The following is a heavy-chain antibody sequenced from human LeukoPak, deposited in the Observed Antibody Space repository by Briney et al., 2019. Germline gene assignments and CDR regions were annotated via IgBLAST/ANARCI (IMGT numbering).Heavy chain of an antibody. CDR1: GFTFSSYG. CDR3: ARELGYCSSTSCYAVAY. Sequence: GGSLRLSCAASGFTFSSYGMHRVRQAPGKGLEWVAVISYNGSNKYYADSVKGRFTISRDNSKNTLYLQMNSLRAEDTAAYYCARELGYCSSTSCYAVAYWGQGTLVTVSS. V-gene: IGHV3-30*03. D-gene: IGHD2-2*01. J-gene: IGHJ4*02. CDR2: ISYNGSNK.